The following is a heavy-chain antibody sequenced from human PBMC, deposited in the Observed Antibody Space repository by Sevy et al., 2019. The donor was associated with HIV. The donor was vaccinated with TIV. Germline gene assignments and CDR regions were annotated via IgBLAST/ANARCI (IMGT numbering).Heavy chain of an antibody. CDR3: AKDIGIPAAPRLAFAI. CDR1: GFTFDDYA. J-gene: IGHJ3*02. CDR2: ISWNSGSI. Sequence: GGSLRLSCAASGFTFDDYAMHWVRQAPGKGLEWVSGISWNSGSIGYADSVKGRFTISRDNAKNSLYLQMNSLRAEDTALYYCAKDIGIPAAPRLAFAIWGQGTMVTVSS. V-gene: IGHV3-9*01. D-gene: IGHD6-6*01.